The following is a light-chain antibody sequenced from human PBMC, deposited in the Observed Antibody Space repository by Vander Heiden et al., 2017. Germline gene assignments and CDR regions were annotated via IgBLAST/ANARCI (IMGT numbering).Light chain of an antibody. CDR2: WAS. Sequence: DIVMTQSPDSLAVSLGERATINCKPSQSVLYSSNNKNYLAWYQQKPGQPPKLLIYWASTRESGVPDRFSGSGSGTDFTLTISSLQAEDVAVYYCQQYDSTPPWTFGQGTKVXIK. CDR1: QSVLYSSNNKNY. CDR3: QQYDSTPPWT. J-gene: IGKJ1*01. V-gene: IGKV4-1*01.